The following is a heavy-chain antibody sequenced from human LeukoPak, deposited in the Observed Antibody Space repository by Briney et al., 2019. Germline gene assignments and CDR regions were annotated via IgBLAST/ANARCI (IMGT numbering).Heavy chain of an antibody. J-gene: IGHJ5*02. CDR3: ARGHYCSGGSCYSPRFDP. CDR1: GYTFTGYY. CDR2: INPNSGGT. D-gene: IGHD2-15*01. Sequence: EASVKVSCKASGYTFTGYYMHWVRQAPGQGLEWMGRINPNSGGTNYAQKFQGRVTMTRDTSISTAYMELSRLRSDDTAVYYCARGHYCSGGSCYSPRFDPWGQGTLVTVSS. V-gene: IGHV1-2*06.